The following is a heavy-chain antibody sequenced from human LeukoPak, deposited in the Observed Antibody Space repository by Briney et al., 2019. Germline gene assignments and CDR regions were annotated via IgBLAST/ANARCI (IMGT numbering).Heavy chain of an antibody. CDR1: GRSVSDYP. Sequence: WETLSLTCTVSGRSVSDYPGSWIRQPPGKGLEWSGHIFPSGDTYYIPSLRGRVTISADTSRNQFSLTLTSVTAGDTALYYCARLADSTIANYYLDSRGQGTLVTVSS. J-gene: IGHJ4*02. V-gene: IGHV4-4*09. CDR2: IFPSGDT. CDR3: ARLADSTIANYYLDS. D-gene: IGHD2-2*01.